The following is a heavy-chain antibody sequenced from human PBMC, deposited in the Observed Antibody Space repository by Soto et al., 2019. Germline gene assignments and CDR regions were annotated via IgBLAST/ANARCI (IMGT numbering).Heavy chain of an antibody. CDR1: GGTFSSYA. D-gene: IGHD4-17*01. Sequence: QVQLVQSGAEVKKPGSSVKVSCRASGGTFSSYAISWVRQAPGQGLEWMGGIIPIFGTANYAQKFQGRVTITADESTSTAYMELSSLRSEDTAVYYCARDRYGDPTTYYYYGMDVWGQGTTVTVSS. CDR3: ARDRYGDPTTYYYYGMDV. CDR2: IIPIFGTA. V-gene: IGHV1-69*01. J-gene: IGHJ6*02.